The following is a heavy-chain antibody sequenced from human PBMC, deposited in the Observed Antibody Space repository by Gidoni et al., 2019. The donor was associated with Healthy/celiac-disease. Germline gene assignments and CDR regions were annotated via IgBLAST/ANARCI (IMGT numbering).Heavy chain of an antibody. D-gene: IGHD2-21*01. V-gene: IGHV1-8*01. CDR1: GYTFTSYD. Sequence: QVQLVQSGAEVKTPGASVKVSCPAPGYTFTSYDINWVRQATGQGLEWMGWMNPNSGNTGYAQKFQGRVTMTRNTSISTAYMELSSLRSEDTAVYYCARDIVYGYYYYGMDVWGQGTTVTVSS. J-gene: IGHJ6*02. CDR2: MNPNSGNT. CDR3: ARDIVYGYYYYGMDV.